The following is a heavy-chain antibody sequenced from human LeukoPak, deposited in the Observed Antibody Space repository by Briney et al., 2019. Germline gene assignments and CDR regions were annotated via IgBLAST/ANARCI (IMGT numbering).Heavy chain of an antibody. J-gene: IGHJ6*02. CDR1: GGSISSYY. CDR3: ARLYDFWSGYQSGGMDV. CDR2: IYYSGST. V-gene: IGHV4-59*08. Sequence: SETLSLTCTVSGGSISSYYWSWIPQPPGKGLEWIGYIYYSGSTNYNPSLKSRVTISVDTSKNQFSLKLSSVTAADTAVYYCARLYDFWSGYQSGGMDVWGQGTTVTVSS. D-gene: IGHD3-3*01.